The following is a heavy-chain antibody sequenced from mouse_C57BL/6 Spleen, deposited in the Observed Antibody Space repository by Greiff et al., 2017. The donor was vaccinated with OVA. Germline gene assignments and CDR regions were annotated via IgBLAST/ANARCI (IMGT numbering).Heavy chain of an antibody. CDR2: INPNNGGT. Sequence: VQLQQSGPELVKPGASVKISCKASGYTFTDYYMNWVKQSHGKSLEWIGDINPNNGGTSYNQKFKGKATLTVDKSSSTAYMELRSLTSEDSAVYYCAGGYGDYAMDYWGQGTSVTVSS. CDR3: AGGYGDYAMDY. D-gene: IGHD2-2*01. CDR1: GYTFTDYY. J-gene: IGHJ4*01. V-gene: IGHV1-26*01.